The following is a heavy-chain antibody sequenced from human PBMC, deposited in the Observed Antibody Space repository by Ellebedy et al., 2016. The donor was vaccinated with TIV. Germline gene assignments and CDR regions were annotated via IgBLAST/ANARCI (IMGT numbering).Heavy chain of an antibody. V-gene: IGHV1-18*04. J-gene: IGHJ4*02. CDR3: GRGGYIPLRGFDY. CDR1: GYTFSNYD. Sequence: AASVKVSCKAAGYTFSNYDVTWVRQAPGQGLEWMGLISAYKGDTKYSQKAQGRVVLTIDTSTNTAYMELRSLRSDDTAVYYCGRGGYIPLRGFDYWGQGTLVTVSS. CDR2: ISAYKGDT. D-gene: IGHD6-25*01.